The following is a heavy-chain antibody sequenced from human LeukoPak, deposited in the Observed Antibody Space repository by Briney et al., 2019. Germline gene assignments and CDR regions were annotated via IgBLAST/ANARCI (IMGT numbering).Heavy chain of an antibody. CDR2: IWNDGSKR. CDR3: ANDNAYSSSWYYKYYMDV. V-gene: IGHV3-33*06. CDR1: GFTFSSYG. Sequence: GGSMRLSCAASGFTFSSYGMHWVRQAPGKGLEWEAIIWNDGSKRYYADSVKGRFTISRDNSRNRLFLQMDRLRADDTAVYYCANDNAYSSSWYYKYYMDVWGRGTTVTVSS. J-gene: IGHJ6*03. D-gene: IGHD6-13*01.